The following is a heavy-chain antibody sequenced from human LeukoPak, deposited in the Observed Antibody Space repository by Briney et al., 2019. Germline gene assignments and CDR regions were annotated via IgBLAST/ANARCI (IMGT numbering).Heavy chain of an antibody. CDR1: GYTFTSYG. CDR2: ISAYNGNT. Sequence: ASVKVSCKASGYTFTSYGISWVRQAPGQGLEWMGWISAYNGNTNYAQKLQGRVTMTTDTSTSTAYMELRSLRSDDTAMYYCARAPEWSGYSYGYFDYWGQGTLVTVSS. CDR3: ARAPEWSGYSYGYFDY. V-gene: IGHV1-18*01. J-gene: IGHJ4*02. D-gene: IGHD5-18*01.